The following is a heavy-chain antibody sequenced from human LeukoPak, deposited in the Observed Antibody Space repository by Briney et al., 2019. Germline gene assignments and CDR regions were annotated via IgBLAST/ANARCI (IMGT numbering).Heavy chain of an antibody. CDR3: TTDWAGTVLDY. CDR2: IKSKTDGGTT. CDR1: GFTFTTYA. V-gene: IGHV3-15*01. D-gene: IGHD4-11*01. Sequence: GGSLRLSCVASGFTFTTYAMIWVRQPPGKGLEWVGRIKSKTDGGTTDYAAPVKGRFTISRDDSKNTLYLQMNSLKTEDTAVYYCTTDWAGTVLDYWGQGTLVTVSS. J-gene: IGHJ4*02.